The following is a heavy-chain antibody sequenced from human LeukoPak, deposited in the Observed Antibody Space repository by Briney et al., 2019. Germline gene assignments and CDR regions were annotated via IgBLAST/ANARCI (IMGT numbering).Heavy chain of an antibody. CDR1: GGSIISYY. V-gene: IGHV4-4*07. CDR2: IYTSGST. Sequence: SETLSLTCTVSGGSIISYYCSWIRQPAGEGREWRGRIYTSGSTNYNPSLNSRVTVSADTSKNQFSLKLSSVTAADTAVYYCASARTTAFMDVWGKGTTVTVSS. CDR3: ASARTTAFMDV. J-gene: IGHJ6*04. D-gene: IGHD2-2*01.